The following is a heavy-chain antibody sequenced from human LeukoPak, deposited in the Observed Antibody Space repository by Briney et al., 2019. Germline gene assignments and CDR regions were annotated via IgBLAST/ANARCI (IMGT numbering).Heavy chain of an antibody. CDR1: GYTFTSYA. CDR3: ARVSSQQWLVPQVYFDY. D-gene: IGHD6-19*01. V-gene: IGHV1-3*01. Sequence: ASVKVSCKASGYTFTSYAMHWVRQAPGQRLEWMGWINAGNGNTKYSQKFQGRVTITRDTSASTAYMELSSLRSEDTAVHYCARVSSQQWLVPQVYFDYWGQGTLVTVSS. CDR2: INAGNGNT. J-gene: IGHJ4*02.